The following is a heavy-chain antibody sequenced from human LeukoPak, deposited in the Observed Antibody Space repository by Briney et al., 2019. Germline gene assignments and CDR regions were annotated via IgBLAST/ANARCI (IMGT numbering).Heavy chain of an antibody. CDR2: IYYSGST. D-gene: IGHD1-1*01. CDR3: ASGTTSTTRRAFDI. Sequence: ETLSLTCTVSGGSISSYYWSWIRQPPGKGLEWIGYIYYSGSTNYNPSLKSRVTISVDTSKNQFSLKLSSVTAADTAVYYCASGTTSTTRRAFDIWGQGTMVTVSS. V-gene: IGHV4-59*01. J-gene: IGHJ3*02. CDR1: GGSISSYY.